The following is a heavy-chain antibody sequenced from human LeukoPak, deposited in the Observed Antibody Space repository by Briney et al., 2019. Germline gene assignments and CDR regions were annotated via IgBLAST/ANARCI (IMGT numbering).Heavy chain of an antibody. D-gene: IGHD1-26*01. CDR2: IYTSGST. CDR1: GGSISNYY. V-gene: IGHV4-4*07. J-gene: IGHJ4*02. Sequence: PSETLSFTCTVSGGSISNYYWSWIRQPAGKGLEWIGRIYTSGSTNYNPSLKTRLTMSVDTSKNQFSLKLSSVTAADTAVYYCARLGVGATTFDYWGQGTLVTVSS. CDR3: ARLGVGATTFDY.